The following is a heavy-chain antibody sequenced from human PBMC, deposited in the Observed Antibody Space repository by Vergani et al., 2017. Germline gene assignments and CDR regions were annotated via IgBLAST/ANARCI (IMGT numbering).Heavy chain of an antibody. V-gene: IGHV4-39*01. CDR3: ARQGSYCSSTSCYRLDYYYYMDV. D-gene: IGHD2-2*01. J-gene: IGHJ6*03. CDR2: IYYSGST. CDR1: GGSISSSSYY. Sequence: QLQLQESGPGLVKPSETLSLTCTVSGGSISSSSYYWGWIRQPPGKGLEWIGSIYYSGSTYYNPSLKSRVTISVDTSKTQFSLKLSSVTAADTAVYYCARQGSYCSSTSCYRLDYYYYMDVWGKGTTVTVSS.